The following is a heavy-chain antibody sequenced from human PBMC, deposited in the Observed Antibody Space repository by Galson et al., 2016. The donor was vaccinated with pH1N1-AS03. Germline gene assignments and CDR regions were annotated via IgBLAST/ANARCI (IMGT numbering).Heavy chain of an antibody. J-gene: IGHJ4*02. CDR3: ARGWYDIWTGYLVDPFDY. D-gene: IGHD3-9*01. CDR2: ITSSGGSGSTI. Sequence: SLRLSCAASGFTFSDYYMSWIRQAPGKGLEWISCITSSGGSGSTIYYADSVKGRFTISRDNAKNSLYLQVNSLRADDTAVYFCARGWYDIWTGYLVDPFDYWGQGALVTVSS. CDR1: GFTFSDYY. V-gene: IGHV3-11*01.